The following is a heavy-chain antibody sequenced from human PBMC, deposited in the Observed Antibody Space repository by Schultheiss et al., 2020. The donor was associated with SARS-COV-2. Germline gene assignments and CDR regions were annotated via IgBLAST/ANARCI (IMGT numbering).Heavy chain of an antibody. J-gene: IGHJ4*02. D-gene: IGHD3-3*01. V-gene: IGHV3-30*01. CDR2: ISYDGSNK. Sequence: GGSLRLSCAASGFTFSSYAMHWVRQAPGKGLEWVAVISYDGSNKYYADSVKGRFTISRDNSKNTLYLQMNSLRAEDTAVYYCARVGWDDFWSGQEYYFDYWGQGTLVTVSS. CDR3: ARVGWDDFWSGQEYYFDY. CDR1: GFTFSSYA.